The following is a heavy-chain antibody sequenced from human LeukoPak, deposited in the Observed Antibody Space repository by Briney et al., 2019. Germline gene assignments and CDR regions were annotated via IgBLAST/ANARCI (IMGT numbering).Heavy chain of an antibody. J-gene: IGHJ4*02. V-gene: IGHV3-30*03. Sequence: GGSLRLSCAASGFTFRSYGMHWVRQAPGKGLEWVAAISYDGTNKYYADSVKGRFTISRDNAKNSLYLQVNSLRAEDTAVYYCARGTGTTAYFDYWGQGTLVTVSS. D-gene: IGHD1-1*01. CDR1: GFTFRSYG. CDR2: ISYDGTNK. CDR3: ARGTGTTAYFDY.